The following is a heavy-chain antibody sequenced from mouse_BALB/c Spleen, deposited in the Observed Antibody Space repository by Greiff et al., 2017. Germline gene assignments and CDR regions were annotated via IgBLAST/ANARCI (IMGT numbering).Heavy chain of an antibody. Sequence: QVQLKQSGPGLVAPSQSLSITCTVSGFSLTGYGVNWVRQPPGKGLEWLGMIWGDGSTDYNSALKSRLSISKDNSKSQVFLKMNSMQTDDTARYYCARCRYDSHWYFDVWGAGTTVTVSS. V-gene: IGHV2-6-7*01. J-gene: IGHJ1*01. D-gene: IGHD2-14*01. CDR2: IWGDGST. CDR3: ARCRYDSHWYFDV. CDR1: GFSLTGYG.